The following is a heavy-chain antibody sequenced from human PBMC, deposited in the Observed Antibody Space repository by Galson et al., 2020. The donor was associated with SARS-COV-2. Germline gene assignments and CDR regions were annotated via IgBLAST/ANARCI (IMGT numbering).Heavy chain of an antibody. CDR2: TYYRSKWYN. CDR1: GDIVSNNSAA. V-gene: IGHV6-1*01. CDR3: ARGDGAVAGEYYFDY. Sequence: SQTLSLTCAISGDIVSNNSAAWNWIRQSPSRGLEWLGRTYYRSKWYNHYTVSVKGRITINPDTSKNQFSLQLHSVTPEDTAVYFCARGDGAVAGEYYFDYWGQGTLVTVSS. D-gene: IGHD6-19*01. J-gene: IGHJ4*02.